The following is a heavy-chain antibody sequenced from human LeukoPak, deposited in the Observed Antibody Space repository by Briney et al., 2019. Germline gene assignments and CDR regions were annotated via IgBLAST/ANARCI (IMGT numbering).Heavy chain of an antibody. CDR1: GFTFGDYY. CDR2: ISWNSGSI. CDR3: AKGIGAMVTGPKDY. V-gene: IGHV3-9*01. Sequence: PGGSLRLSCAASGFTFGDYYMSWIRQAPGKGLEWVSGISWNSGSIGYADSVKGRFTISRDNAKNSLYLQMNSLRAEDTALYYCAKGIGAMVTGPKDYWGQGTLVTVSS. J-gene: IGHJ4*02. D-gene: IGHD5-18*01.